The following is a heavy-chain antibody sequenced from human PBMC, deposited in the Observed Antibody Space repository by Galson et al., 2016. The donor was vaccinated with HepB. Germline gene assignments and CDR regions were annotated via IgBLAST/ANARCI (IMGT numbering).Heavy chain of an antibody. Sequence: SLRLSCAASGFSFSSYAVHWVRQAPGKGPEWVAVISYDGSRKDYADSVKGRFTISRDNSKSTLNLQMNSLRPEDSAVYYCARVMYDLRDYYHYYGMDVWGQGTTVTVSS. J-gene: IGHJ6*02. CDR2: ISYDGSRK. V-gene: IGHV3-30*04. CDR3: ARVMYDLRDYYHYYGMDV. CDR1: GFSFSSYA. D-gene: IGHD3-3*01.